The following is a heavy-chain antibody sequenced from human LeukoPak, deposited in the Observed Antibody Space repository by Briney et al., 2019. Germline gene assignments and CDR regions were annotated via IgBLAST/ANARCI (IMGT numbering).Heavy chain of an antibody. CDR2: ISSSSSYI. Sequence: GGSLRLSCAASGCTFSSYSMNWVREAPGKGLEWVSSISSSSSYIYYADSVKGRFTISRDNAKNSLYLQMNSLRAEDTALYYCARFVVVTATKYYFDYWGQGTLVTVSS. CDR3: ARFVVVTATKYYFDY. D-gene: IGHD2-21*02. J-gene: IGHJ4*02. CDR1: GCTFSSYS. V-gene: IGHV3-21*04.